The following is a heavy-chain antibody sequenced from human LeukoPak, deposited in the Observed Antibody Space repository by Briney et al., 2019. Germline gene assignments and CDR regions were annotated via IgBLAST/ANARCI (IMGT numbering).Heavy chain of an antibody. CDR3: ARHYDGRGSGSYYEDY. J-gene: IGHJ4*02. CDR2: INHVGST. D-gene: IGHD1-26*01. CDR1: GGSFSSHY. V-gene: IGHV4-59*08. Sequence: SETLSLTYTVSGGSFSSHYWTWIRQPPGKGLQWVAYINHVGSTDYNPSLKSRVTISVDTSKNQLSLKLSSVTAADTAVYYCARHYDGRGSGSYYEDYWGQGTLVIVSS.